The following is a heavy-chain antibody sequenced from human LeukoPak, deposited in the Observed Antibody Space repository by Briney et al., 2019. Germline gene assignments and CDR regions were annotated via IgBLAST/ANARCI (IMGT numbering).Heavy chain of an antibody. CDR2: IYHGGST. CDR3: ARVTSSSWFEGYFDY. J-gene: IGHJ4*02. Sequence: SETLSLTCTVSGYSISSGYYWGWIRQPPGKGLGWIGNIYHGGSTYYNPSLKSRVTMSGDTSNNQFSMNLSSVTAADTAVYYCARVTSSSWFEGYFDYWGQGTLVTVSS. V-gene: IGHV4-38-2*02. CDR1: GYSISSGYY. D-gene: IGHD6-13*01.